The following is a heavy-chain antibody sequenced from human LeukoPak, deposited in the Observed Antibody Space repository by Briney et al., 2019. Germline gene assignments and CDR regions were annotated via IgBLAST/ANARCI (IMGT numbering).Heavy chain of an antibody. V-gene: IGHV4-39*07. CDR2: FHYSGSN. Sequence: SETLSLTCTVSSDSISSTYYYWGWIRQSPDKGLEWIGTFHYSGSNYYNPSLKSRVTISVDTSENQFSLKLSSVTAADTAVYYCARVNYGSATKEDYWGQGTLVTVSS. CDR3: ARVNYGSATKEDY. J-gene: IGHJ4*02. D-gene: IGHD3-10*01. CDR1: SDSISSTYYY.